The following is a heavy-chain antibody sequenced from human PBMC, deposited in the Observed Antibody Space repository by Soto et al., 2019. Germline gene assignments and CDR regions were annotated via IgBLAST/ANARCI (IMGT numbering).Heavy chain of an antibody. D-gene: IGHD3-10*01. CDR3: ATLLYGSGSYYNLVLFDP. Sequence: GASVKVSCKVSGYTLTELSMHWVRQAPGKGLEWMGGFDPEDGETIYAQKFQGRVTMTEDTSTDTAYIELSSLRSEDTAVYYWATLLYGSGSYYNLVLFDPWGQGTLVTVSS. CDR1: GYTLTELS. CDR2: FDPEDGET. V-gene: IGHV1-24*01. J-gene: IGHJ5*02.